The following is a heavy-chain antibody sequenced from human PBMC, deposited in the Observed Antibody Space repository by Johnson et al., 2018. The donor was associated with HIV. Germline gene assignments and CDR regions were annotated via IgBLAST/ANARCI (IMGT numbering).Heavy chain of an antibody. Sequence: QVQLVESGGGVVRPGGSLRLSCAASGFTFSQYWMSWVRQSPGKGLVWVAFIRYDGSNKYYADSVNGRFTISRDNSKNTLYLQMNSLRAEDTAVYYCAKDTIAGGKGDSLIWGQGTMVTVSS. CDR1: GFTFSQYW. CDR2: IRYDGSNK. CDR3: AKDTIAGGKGDSLI. D-gene: IGHD3-9*01. V-gene: IGHV3-30*02. J-gene: IGHJ3*02.